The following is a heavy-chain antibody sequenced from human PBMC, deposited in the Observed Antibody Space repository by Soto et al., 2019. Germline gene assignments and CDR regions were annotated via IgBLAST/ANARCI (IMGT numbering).Heavy chain of an antibody. Sequence: EVQLVESGGGLVQPGGSLRLSCAASGFTFSSYSMNWVRQAPGKGLEWVSYISSSSSTIYYADSVKGRFTISRDNAKNSPDLQMNSLRDEDADVYYCASGKDYAAGAYWGQGTLVTVST. V-gene: IGHV3-48*02. CDR2: ISSSSSTI. D-gene: IGHD4-17*01. CDR3: ASGKDYAAGAY. CDR1: GFTFSSYS. J-gene: IGHJ4*02.